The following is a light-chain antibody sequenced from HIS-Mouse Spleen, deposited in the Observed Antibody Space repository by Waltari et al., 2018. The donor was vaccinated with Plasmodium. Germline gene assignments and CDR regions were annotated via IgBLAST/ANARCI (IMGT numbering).Light chain of an antibody. V-gene: IGLV3-10*01. CDR1: ALPKKY. CDR2: EDS. CDR3: YSTDSSGNHRV. J-gene: IGLJ3*02. Sequence: SSELTQPPSVSVSPGQTARNPCSGDALPKKYAYWYQQKSGRAPVLVIYEDSKRPSGIPERFSGSSSGTMATLTISGAQGEDEADYYCYSTDSSGNHRVFGGGTKLTVL.